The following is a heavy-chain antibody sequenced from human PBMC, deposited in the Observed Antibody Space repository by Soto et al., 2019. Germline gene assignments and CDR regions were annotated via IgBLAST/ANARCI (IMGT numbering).Heavy chain of an antibody. V-gene: IGHV4-31*03. D-gene: IGHD4-4*01. CDR2: IYYSGST. J-gene: IGHJ6*02. CDR1: GGSISSGGYY. CDR3: ARVSKLTPAYYYYGLDV. Sequence: SETLCLTCTVSGGSISSGGYYWSWIRQHPGKGLEWIGYIYYSGSTYYNPSLKSRVTISVDTSKNQFSLKLSSVTAADTAVYYCARVSKLTPAYYYYGLDVRGQGTSV.